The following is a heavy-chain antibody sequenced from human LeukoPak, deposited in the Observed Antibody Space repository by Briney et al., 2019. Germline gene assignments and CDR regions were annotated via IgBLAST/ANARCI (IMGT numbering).Heavy chain of an antibody. CDR2: ISGSGGST. D-gene: IGHD3-16*01. Sequence: GGSLRLSCAASGFTVSSNYMSWVRQAPGKGLEWVSAISGSGGSTYYADSVKGRFTISRDNSKNTLYLQMNSLRAEDTAVYYCAKDRLGSFDYWGQGTLVTVSS. CDR3: AKDRLGSFDY. V-gene: IGHV3-23*01. CDR1: GFTVSSNY. J-gene: IGHJ4*02.